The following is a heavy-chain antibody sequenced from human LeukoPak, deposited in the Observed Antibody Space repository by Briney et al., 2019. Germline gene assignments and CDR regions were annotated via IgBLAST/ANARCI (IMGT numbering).Heavy chain of an antibody. CDR1: GFTFSSYS. CDR2: ISSSSSNI. CDR3: ASLGSGYSDGSDY. J-gene: IGHJ4*02. Sequence: PGGSLRLSCAASGFTFSSYSMNWVRQAPGKGLEWVSYISSSSSNIYYADSVKGRFTISRDNAKNSLYLQMNSLRAEDTAVYYCASLGSGYSDGSDYWGQGTLVTVSS. D-gene: IGHD5-18*01. V-gene: IGHV3-48*01.